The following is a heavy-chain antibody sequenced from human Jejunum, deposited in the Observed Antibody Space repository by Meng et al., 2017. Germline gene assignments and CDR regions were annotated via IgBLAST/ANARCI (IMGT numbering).Heavy chain of an antibody. CDR1: GGSISNSNSY. CDR3: ARRGDWNYFDH. J-gene: IGHJ4*02. CDR2: VHYTGSST. V-gene: IGHV4-39*01. D-gene: IGHD3/OR15-3a*01. Sequence: QLHLQGSGPGLVKPSETLSPTCTVSGGSISNSNSYWGWVRQPPGKGLEWIGYVHYTGSSTYSTPSLKSRVTMSVDTSKNQFSLRLRSVTAADTALYYCARRGDWNYFDHWGQGTLVTVSS.